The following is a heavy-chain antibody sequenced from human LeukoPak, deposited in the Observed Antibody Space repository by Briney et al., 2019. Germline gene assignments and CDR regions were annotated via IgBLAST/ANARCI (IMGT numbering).Heavy chain of an antibody. CDR1: GFTFIRHW. J-gene: IGHJ4*02. CDR3: VRESTYTYAYALDY. D-gene: IGHD5-18*01. V-gene: IGHV3-7*01. CDR2: IKEDGSEI. Sequence: PGGSLRLSCAASGFTFIRHWISWVRQAPGKGLEWVANIKEDGSEIHYVDSVKGRFTISRDNAENSLYLQMNSLRAEDTAVYYCVRESTYTYAYALDYWGQGTLVNVSS.